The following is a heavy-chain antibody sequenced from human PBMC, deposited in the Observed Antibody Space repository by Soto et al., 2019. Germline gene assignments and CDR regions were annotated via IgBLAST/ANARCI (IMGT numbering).Heavy chain of an antibody. D-gene: IGHD5-12*01. Sequence: SETLSLTCAVCGGSFSDYYWSWIRQPPGKGLEWIGEINHSGSTNYNPSLKSRVTISLDTSKTQFSLRLSSVTAADTAVYYCARVRYSSGYDYSYYYYYYMDVWGKGTTVTVSS. V-gene: IGHV4-34*01. CDR1: GGSFSDYY. J-gene: IGHJ6*03. CDR2: INHSGST. CDR3: ARVRYSSGYDYSYYYYYYMDV.